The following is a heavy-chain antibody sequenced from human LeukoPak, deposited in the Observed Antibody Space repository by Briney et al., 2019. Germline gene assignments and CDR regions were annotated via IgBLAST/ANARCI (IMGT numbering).Heavy chain of an antibody. CDR2: IYPGDSDT. V-gene: IGHV5-51*01. CDR3: ARQRRSSGWPNDY. CDR1: GYSFTSYW. D-gene: IGHD6-19*01. J-gene: IGHJ4*02. Sequence: GESLKISCKGSGYSFTSYWIAWVRQMPGKWLEWMGIIYPGDSDTRYSPSFQGQVTITADKSISTAYLQWSSLKASDNAMYYCARQRRSSGWPNDYWGQGTLVTVSS.